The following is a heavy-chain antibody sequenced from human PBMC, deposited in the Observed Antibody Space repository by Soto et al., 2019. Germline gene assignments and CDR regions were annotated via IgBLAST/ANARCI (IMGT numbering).Heavy chain of an antibody. CDR3: ARVRYSSGWYIWFDP. J-gene: IGHJ5*02. V-gene: IGHV4-59*01. Sequence: SETLSLTCTVSGGSISSYYWSWIRQPPGKGLEWIGYIYYSGSTNYNPSLKSRVTISVDTSKNQFSLKLSSVTAADTAVYYCARVRYSSGWYIWFDPWGQGTLGTVSS. CDR2: IYYSGST. D-gene: IGHD6-19*01. CDR1: GGSISSYY.